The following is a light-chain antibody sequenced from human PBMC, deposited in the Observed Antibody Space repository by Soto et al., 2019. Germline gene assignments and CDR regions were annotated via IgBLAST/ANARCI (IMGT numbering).Light chain of an antibody. Sequence: QSVLTQPPSASGTPGQRVTISCSGSSSNIGSNYVYWYQQLPGTAPKLLIYRNNQRPSGVPDRFSGSESGTSASLAISGLRSEDEAEYYCATWDDSLSGFYVFGSGTKVTVL. CDR3: ATWDDSLSGFYV. V-gene: IGLV1-47*01. J-gene: IGLJ1*01. CDR1: SSNIGSNY. CDR2: RNN.